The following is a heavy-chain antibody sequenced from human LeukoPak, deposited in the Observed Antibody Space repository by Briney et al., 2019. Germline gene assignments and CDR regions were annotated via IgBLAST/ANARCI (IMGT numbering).Heavy chain of an antibody. CDR3: ARLQRYCSGGTCYYFDY. J-gene: IGHJ4*02. CDR1: GDSISSYY. V-gene: IGHV4-59*08. Sequence: SETLSLTCTVSGDSISSYYWSWIRQPPGKGLEWIGYIYYIGSTNYNPSLRSRVTISVDTSKNQFSLKLSSVTAADTAVYYCARLQRYCSGGTCYYFDYWGQGTLVTVSS. CDR2: IYYIGST. D-gene: IGHD2-15*01.